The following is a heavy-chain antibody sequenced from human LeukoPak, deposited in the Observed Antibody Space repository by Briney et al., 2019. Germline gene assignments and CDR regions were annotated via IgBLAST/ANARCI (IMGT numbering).Heavy chain of an antibody. CDR1: GYSISNDYY. J-gene: IGHJ4*02. CDR2: IYYSGST. Sequence: SDTLSLTCAVSGYSISNDYYWSWIRQPPGKGLEWIGHIYYSGSTNYNAPLRSRVTISVDTSKNQFSLKLSSVTAADTAVYYCARGGTRAFDYWGQGTLVTVSS. CDR3: ARGGTRAFDY. V-gene: IGHV4-61*01.